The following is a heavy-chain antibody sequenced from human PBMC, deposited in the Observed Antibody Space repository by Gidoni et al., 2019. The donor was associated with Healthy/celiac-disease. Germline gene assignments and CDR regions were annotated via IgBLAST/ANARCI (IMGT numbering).Heavy chain of an antibody. V-gene: IGHV3-15*01. Sequence: EVQLVESGGGLVKPGGSLRLSCAASGFTFSNAWRSWVRQAPGKGLEWVGRIKSKTDGGTTDYAAPVKGRFTISRDDSKNTLYLQMNSLKTEDTAVYYCTTARLELNPVPWDFDYWGQGTLVTVSS. D-gene: IGHD1-7*01. J-gene: IGHJ4*02. CDR3: TTARLELNPVPWDFDY. CDR1: GFTFSNAW. CDR2: IKSKTDGGTT.